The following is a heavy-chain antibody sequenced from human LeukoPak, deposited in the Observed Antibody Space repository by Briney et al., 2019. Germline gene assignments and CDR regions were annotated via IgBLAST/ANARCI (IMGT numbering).Heavy chain of an antibody. Sequence: ASVKVSCKASGYTFTSYDINWVRQATGRGLEWMGWMNPNSGNTGYAQKFQGRVTITRNTSISTAYMELGSLRSEDTAVYYCARRDSSSCPYYYYMDVWGKGTTVTVSS. CDR3: ARRDSSSCPYYYYMDV. D-gene: IGHD6-13*01. CDR2: MNPNSGNT. J-gene: IGHJ6*03. V-gene: IGHV1-8*03. CDR1: GYTFTSYD.